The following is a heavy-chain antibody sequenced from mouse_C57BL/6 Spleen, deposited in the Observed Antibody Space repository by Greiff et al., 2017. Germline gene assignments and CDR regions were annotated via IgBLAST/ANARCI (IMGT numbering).Heavy chain of an antibody. CDR2: ILPGSGST. CDR1: GYTFTGYW. J-gene: IGHJ2*01. D-gene: IGHD2-3*01. V-gene: IGHV1-9*01. CDR3: AREADGYYVGDY. Sequence: QVQLKQSGAELMKPGASVKLSCKATGYTFTGYWIEWVKQRPGHGLEWIGEILPGSGSTNYNEKFKGKATLTADKSSSTAYMELRSLTSEDSAVYFCAREADGYYVGDYWGQGTTLTVSS.